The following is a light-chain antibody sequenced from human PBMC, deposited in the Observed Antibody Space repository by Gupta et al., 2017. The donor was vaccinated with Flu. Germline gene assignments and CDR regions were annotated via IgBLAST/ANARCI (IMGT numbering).Light chain of an antibody. J-gene: IGKJ2*01. V-gene: IGKV3-20*01. CDR1: QSVSSSY. Sequence: ILSLSPGESATRSCRASQSVSSSYLAWYQQKPGQAPRLLIYGASSRATGIPDRFSGSRSGTDFTLTISRLEPEDFAVYYCQRHGSSPMYTFGQGTKLEIK. CDR2: GAS. CDR3: QRHGSSPMYT.